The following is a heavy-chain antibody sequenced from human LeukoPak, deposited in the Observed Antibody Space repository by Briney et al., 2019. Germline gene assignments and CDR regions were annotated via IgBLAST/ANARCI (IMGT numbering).Heavy chain of an antibody. V-gene: IGHV4-61*01. CDR1: GVSVSSGSYY. CDR3: ARGLGIGRDFDY. D-gene: IGHD7-27*01. J-gene: IGHJ4*02. CDR2: IYYSGST. Sequence: RTSETLSLTCTVSGVSVSSGSYYWSWIRQPPGKGLEWIGYIYYSGSTNYNPSLKSRVTISVDTSKNQFSLKLSSVTAADTAVYYCARGLGIGRDFDYWGQGTLVTVSS.